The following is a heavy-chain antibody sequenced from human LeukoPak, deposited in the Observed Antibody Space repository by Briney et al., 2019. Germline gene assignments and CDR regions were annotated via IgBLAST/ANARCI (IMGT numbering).Heavy chain of an antibody. CDR1: GFIFSDYY. Sequence: GGSLRLSCAASGFIFSDYYMSWIRQAPGKGLEWVSYLSGTSDTIDYADSVKGRFTISRDNAKNSVFLQMISLRAEDTALYYCARGGAHGMDVWGQGTTVTVSS. J-gene: IGHJ6*02. CDR2: LSGTSDTI. CDR3: ARGGAHGMDV. V-gene: IGHV3-11*01. D-gene: IGHD1-26*01.